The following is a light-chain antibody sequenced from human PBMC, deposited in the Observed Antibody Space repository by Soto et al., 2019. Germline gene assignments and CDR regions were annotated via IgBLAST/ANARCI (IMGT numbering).Light chain of an antibody. V-gene: IGKV3-20*01. CDR1: QSVSSY. CDR3: QQYGSSPLIT. CDR2: GAS. J-gene: IGKJ5*01. Sequence: VLTQSPATLSLSPGERATLSCRASQSVSSYLAWYQQKPGQAPRLLIYGASSRATGIPDRFSGSGSGTDFTLTISRLEPEDFAVYYCQQYGSSPLITFGQGTRLEIK.